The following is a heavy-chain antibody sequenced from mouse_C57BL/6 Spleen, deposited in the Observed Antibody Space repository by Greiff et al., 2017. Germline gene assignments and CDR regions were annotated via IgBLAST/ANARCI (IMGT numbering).Heavy chain of an antibody. D-gene: IGHD1-1*01. CDR3: ARGVLRSFYYAMDY. CDR2: INPNNGGT. Sequence: EVQLQQSGPELVKPGASVKISCKASGYTFTDYYMNWVKQSHGQSLEWIGDINPNNGGTSYNQKFKGKATLTVDKSSSTAYMELRSLTSEDSAVYYCARGVLRSFYYAMDYWGQGTSVTVSS. CDR1: GYTFTDYY. V-gene: IGHV1-26*01. J-gene: IGHJ4*01.